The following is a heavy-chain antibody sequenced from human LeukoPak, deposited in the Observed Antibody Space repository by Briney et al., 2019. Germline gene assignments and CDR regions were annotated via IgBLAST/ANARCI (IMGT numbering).Heavy chain of an antibody. CDR2: ISWNSGSI. V-gene: IGHV3-9*01. CDR3: AKARFVDTAPSDY. CDR1: GFTFDDYA. D-gene: IGHD5-18*01. J-gene: IGHJ4*02. Sequence: PGRSLRLSCAASGFTFDDYAMHWVRQAPGKGLEWVSGISWNSGSIGYADSVKGRFTISRDNAKNSLYLQMNSLRAEDTALYYCAKARFVDTAPSDYWGQGTLVTVSS.